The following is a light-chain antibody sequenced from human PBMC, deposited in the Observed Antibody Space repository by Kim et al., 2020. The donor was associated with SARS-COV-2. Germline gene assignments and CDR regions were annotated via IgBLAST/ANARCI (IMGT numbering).Light chain of an antibody. Sequence: QAGLTQPPSVSKGLRQTATLTCIGSTSDFADQGAAWPQQVQGHPPKLLSYGNNNRPPGISEKFSASRSGNTASLTITGLQPEDEGDYYCSTWTSSLNGWVFGGGTQLTVL. CDR3: STWTSSLNGWV. CDR1: TSDFADQG. V-gene: IGLV10-54*04. J-gene: IGLJ3*02. CDR2: GNN.